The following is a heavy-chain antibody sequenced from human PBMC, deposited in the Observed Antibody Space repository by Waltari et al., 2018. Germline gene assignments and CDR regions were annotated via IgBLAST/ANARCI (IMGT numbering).Heavy chain of an antibody. Sequence: QVQLQESGPGLVKPSETLSLTCTASGGSISSYYWSWIRKPPGKGLEWIGYINYSGNTNYNPSLKSRLTISVDTSKNQFSLKLRSVTAADTAVYYCARDSSYYDSSMHSIHAFDIWGQGTMVTVSS. CDR1: GGSISSYY. V-gene: IGHV4-59*01. D-gene: IGHD3-22*01. J-gene: IGHJ3*02. CDR3: ARDSSYYDSSMHSIHAFDI. CDR2: INYSGNT.